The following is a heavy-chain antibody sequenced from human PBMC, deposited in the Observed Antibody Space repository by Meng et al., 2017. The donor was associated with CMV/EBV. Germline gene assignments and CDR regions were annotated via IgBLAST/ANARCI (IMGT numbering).Heavy chain of an antibody. Sequence: ASGKVSCKACGYTFTSYYMHWVRQAPGQGLEWMGIINPSGGSTSYAQKFQGRVTMTRDTSTSTVYMELSSLRSEDTAVYYCARDSITRPWDYYYGMDVWGQGTTVTVSS. V-gene: IGHV1-46*01. CDR1: GYTFTSYY. J-gene: IGHJ6*02. D-gene: IGHD3-16*01. CDR2: INPSGGST. CDR3: ARDSITRPWDYYYGMDV.